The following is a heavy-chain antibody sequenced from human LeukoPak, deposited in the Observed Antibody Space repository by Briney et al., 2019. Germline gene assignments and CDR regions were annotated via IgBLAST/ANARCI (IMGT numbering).Heavy chain of an antibody. CDR2: INHSGST. V-gene: IGHV4-34*01. Sequence: SETLSLTCAVSDESFSAYYWSWIRQPPGKGPEWIREINHSGSTKYNPSLKSRATISVDRSKNHVSLKLNSVTAADTAVYYCARRQRGYTYGYGSGAFDIWGQGTVVTVSS. CDR1: DESFSAYY. CDR3: ARRQRGYTYGYGSGAFDI. D-gene: IGHD5-18*01. J-gene: IGHJ3*02.